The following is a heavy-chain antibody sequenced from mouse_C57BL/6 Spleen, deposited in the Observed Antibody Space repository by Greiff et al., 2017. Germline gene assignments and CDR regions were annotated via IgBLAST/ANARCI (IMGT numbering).Heavy chain of an antibody. Sequence: QVQLQQPGTELVKPGASVKLSCKASGYTFTSYWMHWVKQRPGQGLEWIGNINPSNGGTNYNEKFKSKATLTVDKSSSTAYMQHSSLTSEDSAVYYCARWDYDYDGYYYDYWGQGTTLTVSS. CDR1: GYTFTSYW. V-gene: IGHV1-53*01. D-gene: IGHD2-4*01. CDR3: ARWDYDYDGYYYDY. J-gene: IGHJ2*01. CDR2: INPSNGGT.